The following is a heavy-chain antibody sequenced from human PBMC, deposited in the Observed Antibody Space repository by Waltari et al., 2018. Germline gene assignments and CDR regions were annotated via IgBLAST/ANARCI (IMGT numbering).Heavy chain of an antibody. Sequence: QVPLQESGPGLVKPSQTLSLTCTVSGGSIISDNYFWSWIRQPAGKGLEWIGHIHTSGSTNYNPSLKSRVTISVDTSKNQFSLKLSSMTAADTAVYYCARDLRWSWGYYYGMDVWGQGTTVTVSS. CDR1: GGSIISDNYF. CDR2: IHTSGST. J-gene: IGHJ6*02. CDR3: ARDLRWSWGYYYGMDV. D-gene: IGHD2-15*01. V-gene: IGHV4-61*02.